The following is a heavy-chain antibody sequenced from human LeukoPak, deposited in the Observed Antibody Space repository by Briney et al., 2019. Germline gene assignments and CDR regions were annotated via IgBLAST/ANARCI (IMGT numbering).Heavy chain of an antibody. CDR1: GYTFTSYY. Sequence: ASVKVSCKASGYTFTSYYMHWVRQAPGQGLEWMGIINPSGGSTNYAQTFQGRVTMTRDTSTSTDYMELSSLRSEDTAWYYCARDTLRVQLERRPQSMRGGYFDLWGRGTLVTVSS. V-gene: IGHV1-46*01. D-gene: IGHD1-1*01. CDR3: ARDTLRVQLERRPQSMRGGYFDL. CDR2: INPSGGST. J-gene: IGHJ2*01.